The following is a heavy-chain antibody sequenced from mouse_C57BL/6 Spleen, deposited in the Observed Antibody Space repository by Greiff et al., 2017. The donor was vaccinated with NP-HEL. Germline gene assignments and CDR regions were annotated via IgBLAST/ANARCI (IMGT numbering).Heavy chain of an antibody. CDR1: GYTFTSYW. Sequence: VQLQQPGAELVKPGASVKLSCKASGYTFTSYWMHWVKQRPGQGLEWIGMIHPNSGSTNYNEKFKSKATLTVDKSSSTAYMQLSSLTSEDSAVYYCARTPQDWDGYAMDYWGQGTSVTVSS. CDR2: IHPNSGST. V-gene: IGHV1-64*01. J-gene: IGHJ4*01. CDR3: ARTPQDWDGYAMDY. D-gene: IGHD4-1*01.